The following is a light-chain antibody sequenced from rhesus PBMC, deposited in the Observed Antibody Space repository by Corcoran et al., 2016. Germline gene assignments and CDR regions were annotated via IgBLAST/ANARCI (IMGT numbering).Light chain of an antibody. CDR2: LGS. V-gene: IGKV2-78*01. CDR3: LQDLQLPFT. CDR1: QSLLHSNGYTY. J-gene: IGKJ3*01. Sequence: DIVMTQTPLSLPVTPGEPASISCRSSQSLLHSNGYTYLFWYLQKPGQSPHPLIYLGSNRDSGVPERCRGSGSGTDFTLKISRVEAEDVGVYYCLQDLQLPFTFGPGTKLDIK.